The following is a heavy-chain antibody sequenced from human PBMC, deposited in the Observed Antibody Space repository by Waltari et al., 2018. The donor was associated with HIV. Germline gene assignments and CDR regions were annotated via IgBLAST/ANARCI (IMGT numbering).Heavy chain of an antibody. D-gene: IGHD1-26*01. J-gene: IGHJ3*02. CDR1: GYSFTSYW. CDR3: ARPGYYSGSELPDAFDI. CDR2: IYPGDSDT. V-gene: IGHV5-51*03. Sequence: EVQLVQSGAEVKKPGESLKISCKGSGYSFTSYWIGWVRQLPGKGLEWMGIIYPGDSDTRYSPSFQGQVTISADKSISTAYLQWSSLKASDTAMYYCARPGYYSGSELPDAFDIWGQGTMVTVSS.